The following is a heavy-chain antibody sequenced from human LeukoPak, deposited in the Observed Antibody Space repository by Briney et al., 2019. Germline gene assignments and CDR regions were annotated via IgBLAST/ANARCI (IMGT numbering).Heavy chain of an antibody. V-gene: IGHV1-69*01. Sequence: ASVKVSRKASGGTFSSYAISWVRQAPGQGLEWMGGIIPIFGTANYAQKFQGRVTITADESTSTAYMELSSLRSEDTAVYYCARDRVRGGSYYPYYFDYWGQGTLVTVSS. D-gene: IGHD1-26*01. CDR1: GGTFSSYA. CDR2: IIPIFGTA. J-gene: IGHJ4*02. CDR3: ARDRVRGGSYYPYYFDY.